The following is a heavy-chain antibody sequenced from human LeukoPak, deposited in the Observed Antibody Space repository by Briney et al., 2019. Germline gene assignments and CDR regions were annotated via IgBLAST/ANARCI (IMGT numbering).Heavy chain of an antibody. J-gene: IGHJ2*01. D-gene: IGHD6-19*01. Sequence: PSGTLSLTCAVSGGSISSSNWWSWVRQPPGKGLEWIGEIYHSGSTNYNPSLKSRVTISVDKSKNRFSLKLSSVTAADTAVYYCARRSQTIAVAFYWYFDLWGRGTLVTVSS. CDR1: GGSISSSNW. V-gene: IGHV4-4*02. CDR3: ARRSQTIAVAFYWYFDL. CDR2: IYHSGST.